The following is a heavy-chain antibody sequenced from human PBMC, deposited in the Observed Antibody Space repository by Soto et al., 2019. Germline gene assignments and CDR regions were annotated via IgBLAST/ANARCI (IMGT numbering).Heavy chain of an antibody. CDR1: GGPFSGYA. J-gene: IGHJ5*02. V-gene: IGHV1-69*06. CDR2: IIPIFGTA. D-gene: IGHD3-22*01. CDR3: ASNWNYYDSSGYLPAGWFDP. Sequence: GGSVNVCFKASGGPFSGYAISLVRQAPGKGLEWMGGIIPIFGTANYAKKFHGRVTITADKSTSTAYMELSSLRSEDTAVYYCASNWNYYDSSGYLPAGWFDPWGQGTMVTVSS.